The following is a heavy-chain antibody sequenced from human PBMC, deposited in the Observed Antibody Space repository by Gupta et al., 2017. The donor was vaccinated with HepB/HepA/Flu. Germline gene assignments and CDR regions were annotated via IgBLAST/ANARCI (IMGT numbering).Heavy chain of an antibody. CDR2: IWYDGSNK. J-gene: IGHJ6*02. V-gene: IGHV3-33*01. Sequence: QVQLVESGGGVVQPGRSLRLSCAASGFTFSSYGMHWVRQAPGKGLEWVAVIWYDGSNKYYADSVKGRFTISRDNSKNTLYLQMNSLRAEDTAVYYCARELVGATTSYYGMDVWGQGTTVTVSS. CDR3: ARELVGATTSYYGMDV. CDR1: GFTFSSYG. D-gene: IGHD1-26*01.